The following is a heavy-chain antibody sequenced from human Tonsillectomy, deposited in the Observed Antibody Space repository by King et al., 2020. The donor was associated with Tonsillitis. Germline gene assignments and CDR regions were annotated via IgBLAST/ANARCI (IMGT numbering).Heavy chain of an antibody. CDR2: ISGSGDTT. Sequence: VQLVESGGGLVQPGESLRLSCAASGFTFSNYVMTWVRQAPGKGLEWVSSISGSGDTTYYADSVKGRFTISRDNSKNTLYLQMNSLRAEDTAVYYRAKDHVTSGWWDFDYWGQGTLVTVSS. J-gene: IGHJ4*02. CDR3: AKDHVTSGWWDFDY. V-gene: IGHV3-23*04. D-gene: IGHD6-19*01. CDR1: GFTFSNYV.